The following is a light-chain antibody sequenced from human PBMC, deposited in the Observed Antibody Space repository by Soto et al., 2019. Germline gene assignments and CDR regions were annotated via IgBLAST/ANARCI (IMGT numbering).Light chain of an antibody. CDR1: QSISTW. CDR3: QQYESYPCT. CDR2: DAS. V-gene: IGKV1-5*01. J-gene: IGKJ1*01. Sequence: DVQLKKYPSSLSASVGDKVTITCRASQSISTWLAWYQQKPGKAPKLLIFDASSLESGVPSRFSGSGSGTEFTLTFNSLQPDDFATYYCQQYESYPCTFGQGTKVDSK.